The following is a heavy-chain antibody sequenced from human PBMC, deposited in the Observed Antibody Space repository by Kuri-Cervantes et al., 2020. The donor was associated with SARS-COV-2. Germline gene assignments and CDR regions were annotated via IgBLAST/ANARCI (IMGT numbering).Heavy chain of an antibody. J-gene: IGHJ6*03. CDR1: GYSISSGYY. D-gene: IGHD2-8*01. V-gene: IGHV4-38-2*02. CDR3: ARARMDYMDV. CDR2: IYHSGST. Sequence: SETLSLTCTVSGYSISSGYYWGWIRQPPGKGLEWIGSIYHSGSTYHNPSLKSRVTISVDTSKNQFSLKLSSVTAADTAVYYCARARMDYMDVWGKGTTVTVSS.